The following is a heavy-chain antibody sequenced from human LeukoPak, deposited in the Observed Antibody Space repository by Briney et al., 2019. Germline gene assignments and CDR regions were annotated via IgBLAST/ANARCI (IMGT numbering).Heavy chain of an antibody. Sequence: GGSLRLSCAASGFTFSSYAMSWVRQAPGKGLGWVSAISGSGGSTYYADSVKGRFTISRDNAKNTLYLQMDSLRAEDTAVYYCVRDMSTADLDHWGLGTLVTVFS. CDR3: VRDMSTADLDH. J-gene: IGHJ4*02. D-gene: IGHD5/OR15-5a*01. CDR1: GFTFSSYA. CDR2: ISGSGGST. V-gene: IGHV3-23*01.